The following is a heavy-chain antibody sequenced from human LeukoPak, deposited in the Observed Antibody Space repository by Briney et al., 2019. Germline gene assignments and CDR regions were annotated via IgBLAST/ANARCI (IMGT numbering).Heavy chain of an antibody. Sequence: GGSLRLSCAASVFTVSTYDMHWVRQAPGEGPQWIAYFGISGTIYYADSVRGRFTISRDSAKNSLHLEMNSLRVDDTAIYYCAAYGFYPYWGQGTPVTVSS. CDR2: FGISGTI. J-gene: IGHJ4*02. CDR3: AAYGFYPY. CDR1: VFTVSTYD. V-gene: IGHV3-48*01. D-gene: IGHD3-3*01.